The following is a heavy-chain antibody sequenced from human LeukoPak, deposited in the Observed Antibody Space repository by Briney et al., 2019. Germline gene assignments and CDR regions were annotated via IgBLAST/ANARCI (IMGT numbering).Heavy chain of an antibody. D-gene: IGHD1-26*01. J-gene: IGHJ5*02. CDR2: IYYSGNT. CDR1: SGSFSSPIYF. CDR3: ARRPIVGSTGFYFDP. V-gene: IGHV4-39*01. Sequence: SETLSLTCTVSSGSFSSPIYFWGWIRQPPGKGLEWIGSIYYSGNTYYNPSLKSRVTISVDTSKNQFSLKLASLTAADTAVYYCARRPIVGSTGFYFDPWGPGTLVTVSS.